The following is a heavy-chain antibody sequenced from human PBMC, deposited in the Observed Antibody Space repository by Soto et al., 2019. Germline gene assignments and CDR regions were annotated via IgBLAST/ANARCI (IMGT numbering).Heavy chain of an antibody. J-gene: IGHJ4*02. CDR3: ARGPYCSGGSCYSTRLDY. Sequence: ASVKVSCKASGYTFTSYAMHWVRQAPGQRLEWMGWINAGNGNTKYSQKFQGRVTITRDTSASTAYMELSSLRSEDTAVYYCARGPYCSGGSCYSTRLDYWGQGTLVTVSS. CDR2: INAGNGNT. V-gene: IGHV1-3*01. CDR1: GYTFTSYA. D-gene: IGHD2-15*01.